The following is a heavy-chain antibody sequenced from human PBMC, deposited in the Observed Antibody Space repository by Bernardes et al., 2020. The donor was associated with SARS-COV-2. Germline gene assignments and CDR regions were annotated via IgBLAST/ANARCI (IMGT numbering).Heavy chain of an antibody. CDR3: ARDGRRGYDMDV. CDR1: GFTFSSYW. CDR2: IKQDGSEK. J-gene: IGHJ6*02. Sequence: GGSLRLSCAASGFTFSSYWMSWVRQAPGKGLEWVANIKQDGSEKYYVDSVKGRFTISRDNAKNSLYLQMNSLRVEDTAVYFCARDGRRGYDMDVWGQGTTVTVSS. V-gene: IGHV3-7*01. D-gene: IGHD1-26*01.